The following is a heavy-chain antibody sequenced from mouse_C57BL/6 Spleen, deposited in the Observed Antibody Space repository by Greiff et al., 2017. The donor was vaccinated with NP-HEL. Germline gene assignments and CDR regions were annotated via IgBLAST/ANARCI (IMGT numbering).Heavy chain of an antibody. CDR2: IYPRSGNT. CDR3: ARASACINTGVGKGYFDD. V-gene: IGHV1-81*01. Sequence: QVQLQQSGAELARPGASVKLSCKASGYTFTSYGISWVKQRPGQGLEWIGEIYPRSGNTYYNEKFKGKATLTADKSSSTAYMELRSLTSEDSAVYFCARASACINTGVGKGYFDDWGQGTTLTVSS. CDR1: GYTFTSYG. D-gene: IGHD1-1*01. J-gene: IGHJ2*01.